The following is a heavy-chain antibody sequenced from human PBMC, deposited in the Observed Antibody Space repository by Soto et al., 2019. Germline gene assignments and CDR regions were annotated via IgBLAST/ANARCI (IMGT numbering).Heavy chain of an antibody. CDR1: GGSICRSHNF. Sequence: QLQLQESGPGLVKPSETLSLTCTVTGGSICRSHNFWGWIRQPPGKGLELIGSIFYSGTTYNNPSLNSRVTLSVDTSKNQFSLKLNSVTAADTAVYYCARYYGDYKNYFDYWGQGTLVTVSS. V-gene: IGHV4-39*01. D-gene: IGHD4-17*01. CDR3: ARYYGDYKNYFDY. J-gene: IGHJ4*02. CDR2: IFYSGTT.